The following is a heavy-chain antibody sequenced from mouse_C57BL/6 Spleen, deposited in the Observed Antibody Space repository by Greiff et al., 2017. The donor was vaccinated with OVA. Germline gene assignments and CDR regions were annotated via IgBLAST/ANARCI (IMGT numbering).Heavy chain of an antibody. CDR1: GYTFTSYT. CDR2: INPSSGYT. J-gene: IGHJ4*01. Sequence: VQLQQSGAELARPGASVKMSCKASGYTFTSYTMHWVKQRPGQGLEWIGYINPSSGYTKYNQKFKDKATLTADKSSSTAYMQLSSLTSEDSAVYYCAKGNWDGAMDYWGQGTSVTVSS. CDR3: AKGNWDGAMDY. V-gene: IGHV1-4*01. D-gene: IGHD4-1*01.